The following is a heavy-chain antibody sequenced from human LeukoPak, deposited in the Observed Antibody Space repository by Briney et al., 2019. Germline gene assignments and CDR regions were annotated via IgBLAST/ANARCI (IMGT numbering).Heavy chain of an antibody. CDR3: ACHAWYYYYGMDV. V-gene: IGHV4-59*12. CDR1: GGSISSYY. Sequence: SETLSLTCTVSGGSISSYYWSWIRQPPGKGLEWIGYIYYSGSTNYNPSLKSRVTISVDTSKNQFSLKLSSVTAADTAVYYYACHAWYYYYGMDVWGQGTTVTVSS. CDR2: IYYSGST. J-gene: IGHJ6*02.